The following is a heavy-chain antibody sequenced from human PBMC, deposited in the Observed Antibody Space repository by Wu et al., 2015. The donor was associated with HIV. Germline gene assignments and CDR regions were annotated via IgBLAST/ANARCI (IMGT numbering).Heavy chain of an antibody. CDR2: INPNSGGT. V-gene: IGHV1-2*02. J-gene: IGHJ2*01. Sequence: QGQVVQSGAEVKKPGASVKVSCKASGYTFSGYYMHWVRQAPGQGLEWMGWINPNSGGTDYAQKFQGRVTMTRDTSISTVYMELSSLKSDDTAVYYCARGTGGASSWFGELLSSYWYFDLWGRGTWSLSP. CDR1: GYTFSGYY. CDR3: ARGTGGASSWFGELLSSYWYFDL. D-gene: IGHD3-10*01.